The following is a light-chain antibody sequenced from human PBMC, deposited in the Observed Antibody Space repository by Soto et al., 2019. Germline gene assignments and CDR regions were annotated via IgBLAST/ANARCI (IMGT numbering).Light chain of an antibody. V-gene: IGLV1-44*01. CDR2: SNN. CDR3: AAWDDSLNGPNVV. J-gene: IGLJ2*01. Sequence: SALTQPPSASGTPGQRVTISCSGSSSNIGSNTVNWYQQLPGTAPKLLIYSNNQRPSGVPDRFSGSKSGTSASLAISGLQSEDEADYYCAAWDDSLNGPNVVFGGGTKLTVL. CDR1: SSNIGSNT.